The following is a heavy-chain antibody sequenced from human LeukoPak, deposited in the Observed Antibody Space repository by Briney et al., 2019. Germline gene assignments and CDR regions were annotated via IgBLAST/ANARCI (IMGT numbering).Heavy chain of an antibody. J-gene: IGHJ6*03. D-gene: IGHD4-11*01. CDR3: ARQCHSFSTYIYFYYYMDV. Sequence: SETLSLTCSVSGGSIRSYYWSWIRQPPGKGLEWIGRINYSGNTYYNPSLVRRVTMSVDTSKNQFSLRLSSVTAADTAVYYCARQCHSFSTYIYFYYYMDVWGKGTTVTASS. CDR2: INYSGNT. CDR1: GGSIRSYY. V-gene: IGHV4-59*04.